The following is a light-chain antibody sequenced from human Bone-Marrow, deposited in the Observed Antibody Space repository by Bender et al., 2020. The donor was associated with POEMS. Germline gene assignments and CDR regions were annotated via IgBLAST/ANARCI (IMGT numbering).Light chain of an antibody. CDR1: KLGDKY. J-gene: IGLJ2*01. CDR3: QAWDSSTAVV. V-gene: IGLV3-1*01. Sequence: SYELTQSPSVSVSPGQTASITCSGDKLGDKYVCWYQQKPGRSPVLVISQDSQRPSGIPERFSGSNSGNTATLTISGTQAMDEADYYCQAWDSSTAVVFGGGTKLTVL. CDR2: QDS.